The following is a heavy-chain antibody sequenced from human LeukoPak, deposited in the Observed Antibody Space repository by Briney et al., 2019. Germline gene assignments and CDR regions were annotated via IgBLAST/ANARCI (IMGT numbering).Heavy chain of an antibody. J-gene: IGHJ3*02. D-gene: IGHD3-9*01. Sequence: ASVKVSCKASGYTFTSYAMNWVRQAPGQGLEWMGWINPNSGGTNYAQKFQGRVTMTRDTSISTAYMELSRLRSDDTAVYYCASLSDDILTGYYWSDAFDIWGQGTMVTVSS. CDR2: INPNSGGT. CDR3: ASLSDDILTGYYWSDAFDI. V-gene: IGHV1-2*02. CDR1: GYTFTSYA.